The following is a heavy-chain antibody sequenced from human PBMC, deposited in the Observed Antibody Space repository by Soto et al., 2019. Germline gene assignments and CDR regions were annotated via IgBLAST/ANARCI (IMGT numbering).Heavy chain of an antibody. CDR1: GFTFSSYG. Sequence: GGSLRFSCASSGFTFSSYGMHLVRQAPGKGLEWVAVISYDGSNKYYADSVKGRFTISRDNSKNTLYLQMNSLRAEDTAVYYCANEAYYYDSSGYYLEYFQHWGQGTLVTVSS. V-gene: IGHV3-30*18. D-gene: IGHD3-22*01. J-gene: IGHJ1*01. CDR3: ANEAYYYDSSGYYLEYFQH. CDR2: ISYDGSNK.